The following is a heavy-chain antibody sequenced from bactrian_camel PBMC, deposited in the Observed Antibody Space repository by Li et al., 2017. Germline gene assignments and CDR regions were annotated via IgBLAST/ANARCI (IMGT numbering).Heavy chain of an antibody. Sequence: QLVESGGGLVQAGGSLRLSCVVQSTYDSSSACMGWFRQAPGKEREGVASIFPRGGSITYADSVKGRFTISHDAAKNAVYLQLNSLKTEDMAMYYCAKDLGLAGANDYWGQGTQVTVS. V-gene: IGHV3S1*01. CDR3: AKDLGLAGANDY. CDR1: TYDSSSAC. J-gene: IGHJ4*01. D-gene: IGHD6*01. CDR2: IFPRGGSI.